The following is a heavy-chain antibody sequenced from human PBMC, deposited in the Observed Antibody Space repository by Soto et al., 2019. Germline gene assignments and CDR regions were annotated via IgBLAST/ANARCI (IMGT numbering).Heavy chain of an antibody. J-gene: IGHJ4*02. CDR3: ARNGRAAAGTSPFDY. CDR1: GYSFTSYW. CDR2: IDPSDYYT. D-gene: IGHD6-13*01. Sequence: PGESQTIFTKGSGYSFTSYWSGWVRQTPGNGQMWMGRIDPSDYYTNYSPSFQGHVTISAGKSISTAYLQWSSLKASDTAMYYCARNGRAAAGTSPFDYWGQGTLVTVSS. V-gene: IGHV5-10-1*01.